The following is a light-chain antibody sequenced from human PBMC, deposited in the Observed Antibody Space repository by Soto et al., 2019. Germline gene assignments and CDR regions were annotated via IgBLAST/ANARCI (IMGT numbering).Light chain of an antibody. CDR2: DAS. J-gene: IGKJ5*01. V-gene: IGKV1-33*01. Sequence: DIQMTQSPSSLSASVGDRVTITCQASQDISNYLNWYQQKPGKAPKLLIYDASTLETGVPSRFSGSGSGTDFTFTISSLQPEDIATYYCQQYDNLPITFGQGTRLEI. CDR1: QDISNY. CDR3: QQYDNLPIT.